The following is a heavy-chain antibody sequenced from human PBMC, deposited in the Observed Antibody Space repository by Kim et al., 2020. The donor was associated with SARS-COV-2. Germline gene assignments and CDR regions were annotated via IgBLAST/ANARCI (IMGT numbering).Heavy chain of an antibody. CDR2: IYYSGST. J-gene: IGHJ5*02. CDR1: GGSISSSSYY. V-gene: IGHV4-39*01. Sequence: SETLSLTCTVSGGSISSSSYYWGWIRQPPGKGLEWIGSIYYSGSTYYNPSLKSRVTISVDTSKNQFSLKLSSVTAADTAVYYCARISTMVRGVTNWFDPWGQGNLVTVSS. CDR3: ARISTMVRGVTNWFDP. D-gene: IGHD3-10*01.